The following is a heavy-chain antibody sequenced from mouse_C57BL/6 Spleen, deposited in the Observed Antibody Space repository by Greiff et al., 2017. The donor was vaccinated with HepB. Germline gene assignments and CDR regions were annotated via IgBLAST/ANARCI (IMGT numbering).Heavy chain of an antibody. Sequence: EVHLVESGGDLVKPGGSLKLSCAASGFTFSSYGMSWVRQTPDKRLEWVATISSGGSYTYYPDSVTGRFTISRDNAKNTLYLQLSSLKSEDTAMYYGARRGDVRTFDYWGQGTTLTVSS. J-gene: IGHJ2*01. CDR3: ARRGDVRTFDY. D-gene: IGHD3-3*01. V-gene: IGHV5-6*01. CDR2: ISSGGSYT. CDR1: GFTFSSYG.